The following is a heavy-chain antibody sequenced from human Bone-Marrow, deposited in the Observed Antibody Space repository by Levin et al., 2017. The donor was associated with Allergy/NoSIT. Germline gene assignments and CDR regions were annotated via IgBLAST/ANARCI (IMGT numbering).Heavy chain of an antibody. CDR3: ARVGGAIEEKLRYWFDP. CDR1: GYTFTSYG. CDR2: ISAYNGNT. D-gene: IGHD3-16*01. J-gene: IGHJ5*02. V-gene: IGHV1-18*01. Sequence: ASVKVSCKASGYTFTSYGISWVRQAPGQGLEWMGWISAYNGNTNYAQKLQGRVTMTTDTSTSTAYMELRSLRSDDTAVYYCARVGGAIEEKLRYWFDPWGQGTLVTVSS.